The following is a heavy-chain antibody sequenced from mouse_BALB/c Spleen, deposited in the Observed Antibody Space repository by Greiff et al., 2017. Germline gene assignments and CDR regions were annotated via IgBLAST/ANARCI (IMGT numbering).Heavy chain of an antibody. CDR1: GDSITSGY. CDR3: ARYRYGSSDYYAMDD. Sequence: VQLKESGPSLVKPSQTLSLTCSVTGDSITSGYWNWIRKFPGNKLEYMGYISYSGSTYYNPSLKSRISITRDTSKNQYYLQLNSVTTEDTATYYCARYRYGSSDYYAMDDWGQGTSVTVAS. D-gene: IGHD1-1*01. V-gene: IGHV3-8*02. CDR2: ISYSGST. J-gene: IGHJ4*01.